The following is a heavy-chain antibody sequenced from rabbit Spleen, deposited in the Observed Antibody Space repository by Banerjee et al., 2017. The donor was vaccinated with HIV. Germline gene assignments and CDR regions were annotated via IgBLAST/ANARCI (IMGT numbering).Heavy chain of an antibody. CDR3: ARDLVAVIGWNFNL. Sequence: EQLEESGGGLVKPEGSLTLTCKASGVYLNDKDVMCWVRQAPGKGLEWIAFLNIVTGKSVYAGWAKSRFFMSRTSSTTVTLQMTSLTAADTATYFCARDLVAVIGWNFNLWGHGTLVTVS. J-gene: IGHJ4*01. V-gene: IGHV1S45*01. CDR1: GVYLNDKDV. CDR2: LNIVTGKS. D-gene: IGHD1-1*01.